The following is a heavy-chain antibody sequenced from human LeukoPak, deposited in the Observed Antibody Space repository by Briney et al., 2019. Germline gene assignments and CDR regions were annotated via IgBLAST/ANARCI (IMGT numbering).Heavy chain of an antibody. CDR3: GRGQQPAYGMDL. D-gene: IGHD6-13*01. CDR1: GGTFSSYA. V-gene: IGHV1-69*04. Sequence: GASVKVSCKASGGTFSSYAISWVRQAPGQGLEWMGRIIPILGIANYAQKFQGRVTITADKSTSTAYMELSSLRSEDTAVYYCGRGQQPAYGMDLWGPGNNVPGSS. CDR2: IIPILGIA. J-gene: IGHJ6*02.